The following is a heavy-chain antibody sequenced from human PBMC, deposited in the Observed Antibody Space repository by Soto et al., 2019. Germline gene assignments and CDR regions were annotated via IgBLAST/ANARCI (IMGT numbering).Heavy chain of an antibody. CDR2: INPNSGGT. J-gene: IGHJ6*02. D-gene: IGHD3-3*01. CDR1: GYTFTGYY. CDR3: ARSLVRVLEWLLGSYYYYGMDV. Sequence: GASVKVSCKASGYTFTGYYMHWVRQAPGQGLEWMGWINPNSGGTNYAQKFQGRVTMTRDTSISTAYMELSRLRSDDTAVYDCARSLVRVLEWLLGSYYYYGMDVWGQGTTVTVSS. V-gene: IGHV1-2*02.